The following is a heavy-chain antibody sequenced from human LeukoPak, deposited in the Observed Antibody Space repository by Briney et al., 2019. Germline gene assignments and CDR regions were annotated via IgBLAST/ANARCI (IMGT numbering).Heavy chain of an antibody. CDR1: GFTFSDYY. D-gene: IGHD3-22*01. CDR2: ISSSGSTI. CDR3: ARDRNYYDSSRYHRVDY. Sequence: GGSLRLSCTASGFTFSDYYMSWIRQAPGKGLEWVSYISSSGSTIYYADSVKGRFTISRDNAKNSLYLQMNSLRAEDTAVYYCARDRNYYDSSRYHRVDYWGQGTLVTVSS. V-gene: IGHV3-11*04. J-gene: IGHJ4*02.